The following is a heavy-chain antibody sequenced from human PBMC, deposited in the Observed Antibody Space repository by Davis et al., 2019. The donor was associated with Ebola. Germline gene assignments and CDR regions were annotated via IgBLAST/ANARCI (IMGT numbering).Heavy chain of an antibody. D-gene: IGHD3-3*01. CDR3: ARSPYYYFWSGYPKHLDY. Sequence: AASVKVSCKASGYTFTGYYMHWVRQATGQGLEWMGWMNPNSGNTGYAQKFQGRVTMTRNTSISQAYMELISLRSEDTAVYYCARSPYYYFWSGYPKHLDYWGQVTLVTVSS. CDR2: MNPNSGNT. V-gene: IGHV1-8*02. CDR1: GYTFTGYY. J-gene: IGHJ4*02.